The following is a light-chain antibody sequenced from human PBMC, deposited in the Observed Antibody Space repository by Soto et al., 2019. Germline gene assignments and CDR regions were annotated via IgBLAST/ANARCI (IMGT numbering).Light chain of an antibody. CDR1: RSVSSY. CDR3: QQRSNWPIT. Sequence: EIVLTQSPAPLSLSPGESATLSCRATRSVSSYLAWYQQKPGQAPRLLIYDASSRPTDIPARFSGSGSGTDFTLTISSLEPEDFALYYCQQRSNWPITFGQGTKVDI. CDR2: DAS. V-gene: IGKV3-11*01. J-gene: IGKJ1*01.